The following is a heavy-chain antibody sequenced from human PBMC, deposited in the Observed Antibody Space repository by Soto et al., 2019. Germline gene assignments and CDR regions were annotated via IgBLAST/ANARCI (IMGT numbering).Heavy chain of an antibody. Sequence: SETLSLTCTVSGGSISSNYWTWIRQPPGKGLEWIGYVYNSGSTNYNPSLKSRVTISEDTSKSQFSLKVNSMTAADTAVYYCARYRREAVAGYTFDNWGQGSLVT. CDR1: GGSISSNY. V-gene: IGHV4-59*01. J-gene: IGHJ5*02. CDR2: VYNSGST. CDR3: ARYRREAVAGYTFDN. D-gene: IGHD6-13*01.